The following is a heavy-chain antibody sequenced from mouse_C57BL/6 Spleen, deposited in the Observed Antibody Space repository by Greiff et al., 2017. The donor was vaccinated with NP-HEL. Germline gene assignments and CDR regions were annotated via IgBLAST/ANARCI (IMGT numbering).Heavy chain of an antibody. CDR1: GYTFTSYW. V-gene: IGHV1-50*01. J-gene: IGHJ2*01. CDR3: ARSGPSKTYFDY. CDR2: IDPSDSYT. Sequence: QVQLQQPGAELVKPGASVKLSCKASGYTFTSYWMQWVNQRPGQGLEWIGEIDPSDSYTNYNQKFKGKATLTVDTSSSTAYMQLSSLTSEDSAVYYCARSGPSKTYFDYWGQGTTLTVSS.